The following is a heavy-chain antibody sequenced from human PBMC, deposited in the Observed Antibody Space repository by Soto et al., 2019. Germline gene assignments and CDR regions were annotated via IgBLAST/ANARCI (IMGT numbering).Heavy chain of an antibody. V-gene: IGHV3-30*18. D-gene: IGHD2-2*01. Sequence: QVQLVESGGGVVQPGRSLRLSCAASGFTFSSYGMHWVRQAPGMGLEWVAVISYDGSNKYYADSVKGRFTISRDNSKNTLYLQMNSLRAEDTAVYYCAKDMYQLPTHYWGQGTLVTVSS. CDR1: GFTFSSYG. J-gene: IGHJ4*02. CDR3: AKDMYQLPTHY. CDR2: ISYDGSNK.